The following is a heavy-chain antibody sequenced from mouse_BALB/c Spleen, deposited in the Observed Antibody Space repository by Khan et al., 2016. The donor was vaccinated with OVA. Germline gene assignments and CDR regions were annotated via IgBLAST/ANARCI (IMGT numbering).Heavy chain of an antibody. CDR1: GFTFSSYG. V-gene: IGHV5-6*01. CDR3: ARHRFTSPAAWFAY. J-gene: IGHJ3*01. D-gene: IGHD1-1*01. CDR2: INNDGSYT. Sequence: EVQRVESGGDLVKPGGSLKLSCEASGFTFSSYGMSWVRQTPDKRLEWVATINNDGSYTYYPDSVKGRLTIPRDNAKNTLYLQMSSLKSEDTAMFYCARHRFTSPAAWFAYWGQGTLVTVSA.